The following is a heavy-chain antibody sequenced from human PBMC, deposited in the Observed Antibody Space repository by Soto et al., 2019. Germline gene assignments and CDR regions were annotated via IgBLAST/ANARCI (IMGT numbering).Heavy chain of an antibody. J-gene: IGHJ5*02. CDR1: GGSFSGYY. CDR2: INHSGST. D-gene: IGHD3-22*01. CDR3: ARGLGIGWLPPLRFDP. V-gene: IGHV4-34*01. Sequence: SETLSLTCAVYGGSFSGYYWSWIRQPPGKGLEWIGEINHSGSTNYNPSLKSGVTISVETSKNQFSLKLSSVTAADTAVYSCARGLGIGWLPPLRFDPWGQGTLVTVSS.